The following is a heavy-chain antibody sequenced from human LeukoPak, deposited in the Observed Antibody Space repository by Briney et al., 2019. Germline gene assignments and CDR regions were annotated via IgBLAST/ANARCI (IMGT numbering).Heavy chain of an antibody. V-gene: IGHV4-59*08. D-gene: IGHD6-13*01. CDR2: IYDSGNT. CDR3: ARLPLAAAGRGYYYYYGMGV. CDR1: DGSISSYY. J-gene: IGHJ6*02. Sequence: SETPSLTCTVSDGSISSYYWSWIRQSPGKGLEWIGYIYDSGNTNYNPSLKSRVTISVDTSKNQFSLTLSSVTAADTALYYCARLPLAAAGRGYYYYYGMGVWGQGTTVTV.